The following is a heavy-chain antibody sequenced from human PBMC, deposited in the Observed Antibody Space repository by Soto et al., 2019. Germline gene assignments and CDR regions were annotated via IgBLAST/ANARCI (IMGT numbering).Heavy chain of an antibody. V-gene: IGHV3-23*01. CDR1: GFTFSSYV. Sequence: QPGGSLRLSCAASGFTFSSYVFSWVRQAPGKGLEWVSAISGGGGSTYYADSVKGRFTISRDNSKNTLYLQMDSLRAEDTAVYYCAKDVLPLPPPGGYGLDVWGQGTTVTVSS. CDR3: AKDVLPLPPPGGYGLDV. D-gene: IGHD3-16*01. CDR2: ISGGGGST. J-gene: IGHJ6*02.